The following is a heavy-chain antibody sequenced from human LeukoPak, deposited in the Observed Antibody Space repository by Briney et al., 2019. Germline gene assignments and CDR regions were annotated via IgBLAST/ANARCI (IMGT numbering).Heavy chain of an antibody. D-gene: IGHD6-19*01. CDR1: GYTFTSYD. J-gene: IGHJ4*02. CDR3: ARDRVGVGGNGWEN. CDR2: MNPNSGDI. V-gene: IGHV1-8*01. Sequence: ASVKVSCKASGYTFTSYDIDWVRQAPGQGLEWMGWMNPNSGDIGYVQKSQGRVTMTRDTSISTAYMELSSLRSEDTAVYYCARDRVGVGGNGWENWGQGTLVIVSS.